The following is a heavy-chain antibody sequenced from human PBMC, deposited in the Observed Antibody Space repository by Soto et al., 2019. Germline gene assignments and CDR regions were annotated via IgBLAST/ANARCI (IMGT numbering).Heavy chain of an antibody. CDR3: ARNGSYYDFWSGYYFGGGMDV. V-gene: IGHV4-34*01. D-gene: IGHD3-3*01. Sequence: PSETLSLTCGVYGGSFSGYYWSWMRQPPGKGLEWIGEINHSGSTNYNPSLKSRVTISVDTSKNQFSLKLSSVTAADTAVYYCARNGSYYDFWSGYYFGGGMDVWGQGTTVTVSS. CDR1: GGSFSGYY. J-gene: IGHJ6*02. CDR2: INHSGST.